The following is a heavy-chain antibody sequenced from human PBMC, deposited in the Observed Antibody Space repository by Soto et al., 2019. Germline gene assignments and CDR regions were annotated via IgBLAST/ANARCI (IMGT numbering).Heavy chain of an antibody. CDR1: GGSISSGGYS. CDR3: ARIYSSGWYNDY. Sequence: PSETLSLTCAVSGGSISSGGYSWSWIRQPPGKGLEWIGYIYHSGSTNYNPSLKSRVTISVDTSKNQFSLKLSSVTAADTAVYYCARIYSSGWYNDYWGQGTLVTVSS. D-gene: IGHD6-19*01. J-gene: IGHJ4*02. V-gene: IGHV4-30-2*01. CDR2: IYHSGST.